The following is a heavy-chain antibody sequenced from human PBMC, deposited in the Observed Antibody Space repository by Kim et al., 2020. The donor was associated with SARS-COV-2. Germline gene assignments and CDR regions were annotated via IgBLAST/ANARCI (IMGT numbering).Heavy chain of an antibody. CDR3: ARDRGYCSSTTCYLLY. J-gene: IGHJ4*02. CDR2: ISYDGSNK. D-gene: IGHD2-2*01. CDR1: GFTFSNYT. Sequence: GGSLRLSCAASGFTFSNYTMHWVRQAPGKGLEWVAIISYDGSNKYYADSVKGRFTISRDNSKNTLYLQMNSLRAEDMAVYYCARDRGYCSSTTCYLLYWGQGTLVTVSS. V-gene: IGHV3-30-3*01.